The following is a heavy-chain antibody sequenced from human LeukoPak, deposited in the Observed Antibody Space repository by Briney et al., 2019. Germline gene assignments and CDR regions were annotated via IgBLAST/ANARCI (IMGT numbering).Heavy chain of an antibody. V-gene: IGHV3-23*01. Sequence: GGSLRLSCAASGFTFSNYAMSWVRQAPGKGLEWVSVFSSRGTTTYYADSVKGRFTISRDNSKNTLYLQMNSLRAEDTAVYYCARVNPILGAAFDIWGQGTMVTVSS. CDR1: GFTFSNYA. D-gene: IGHD3-16*01. CDR3: ARVNPILGAAFDI. J-gene: IGHJ3*02. CDR2: FSSRGTTT.